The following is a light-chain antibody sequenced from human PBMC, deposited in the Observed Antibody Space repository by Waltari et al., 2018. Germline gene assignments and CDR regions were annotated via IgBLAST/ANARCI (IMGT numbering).Light chain of an antibody. V-gene: IGKV3-11*01. Sequence: EIVLTQSPATLSLSPGERATLSCRASQSVSSYLAWYQQKPGQAPSLLIYDASNRATGIPARFSGSVSGTDFTLTISSLEPEDFAVYYCQQRSNWPTTFGQGTKVEIK. CDR1: QSVSSY. CDR2: DAS. CDR3: QQRSNWPTT. J-gene: IGKJ1*01.